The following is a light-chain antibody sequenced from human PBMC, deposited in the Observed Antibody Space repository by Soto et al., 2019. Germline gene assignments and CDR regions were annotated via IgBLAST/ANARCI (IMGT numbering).Light chain of an antibody. V-gene: IGKV3-11*01. J-gene: IGKJ5*01. CDR2: DAA. CDR3: QQRSNWPLIT. Sequence: ESVLTQSPATLSLSPGERATLSCRASQIVSSYVAGYQQKPGQAPRLLIYDAANSATGIRARSRGSGSGTDFTLPISSLEPEDFAVYYCQQRSNWPLITFGQGTRLEI. CDR1: QIVSSY.